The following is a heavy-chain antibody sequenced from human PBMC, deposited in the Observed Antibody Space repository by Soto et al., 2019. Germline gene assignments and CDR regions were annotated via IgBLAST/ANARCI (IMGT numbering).Heavy chain of an antibody. CDR1: GGSISSVTAY. V-gene: IGHV4-31*03. CDR2: IFYSGSF. CDR3: ARAPETPSILGVALPYFFDY. Sequence: SEILCLTCSVSGGSISSVTAYWSCIRQRPGKGLEWIGYIFYSGSFYYTPSLRGRVMILADTSKNQFTLRLSSVTAADTAVYYCARAPETPSILGVALPYFFDYWGQGALVTVSS. D-gene: IGHD3-3*01. J-gene: IGHJ4*02.